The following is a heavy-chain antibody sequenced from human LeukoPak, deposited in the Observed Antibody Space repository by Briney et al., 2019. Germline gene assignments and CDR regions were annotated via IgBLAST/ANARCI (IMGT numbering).Heavy chain of an antibody. D-gene: IGHD3-10*01. CDR3: AKVLFGLVSPDAFDI. J-gene: IGHJ3*02. Sequence: GGSLRLSCAASGFTFDDYAMHWVRQAPGKGLEWVSSGSWISGNLGYADSVKGRFTISRDNSKNSLYLQMNCLRPEDMALYYCAKVLFGLVSPDAFDIWGLGTIVTVSS. CDR1: GFTFDDYA. V-gene: IGHV3-9*03. CDR2: GSWISGNL.